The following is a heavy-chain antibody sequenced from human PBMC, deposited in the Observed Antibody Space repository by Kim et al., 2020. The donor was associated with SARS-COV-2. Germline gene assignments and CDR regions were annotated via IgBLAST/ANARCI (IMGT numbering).Heavy chain of an antibody. CDR2: ISGSGDST. CDR1: GFTFSSYA. V-gene: IGHV3-23*01. D-gene: IGHD1-26*01. J-gene: IGHJ5*02. Sequence: GGSLRLSCAASGFTFSSYAMSWVRQAPGKGLEWVSVISGSGDSTYYADSVKGRFTISRDNSKNTLYLQMNSLRAEDTAVYYCAKDKIEWELPTGGWFDPWGQGTLVTVSS. CDR3: AKDKIEWELPTGGWFDP.